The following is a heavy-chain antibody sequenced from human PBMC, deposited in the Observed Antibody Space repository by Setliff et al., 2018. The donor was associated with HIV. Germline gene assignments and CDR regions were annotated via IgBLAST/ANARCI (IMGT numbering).Heavy chain of an antibody. CDR3: ARLQFYCSSTSCYGAYYFDY. CDR2: IYYSGST. J-gene: IGHJ4*02. D-gene: IGHD2-2*01. V-gene: IGHV4-39*01. CDR1: GGSISSSSYY. Sequence: SETLSLTCTVSGGSISSSSYYWGWIRQPPGKGLEWIGSIYYSGSTYYNPSLKSRVTITVDTSKNQFSLKLSSVTAADTAVYYCARLQFYCSSTSCYGAYYFDYWGQGTLVTVSS.